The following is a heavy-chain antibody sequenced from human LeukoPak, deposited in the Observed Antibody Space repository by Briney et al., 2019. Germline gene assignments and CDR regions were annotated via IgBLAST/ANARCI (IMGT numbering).Heavy chain of an antibody. J-gene: IGHJ5*02. CDR3: ARAMVRGVIWFDP. V-gene: IGHV1-2*06. D-gene: IGHD3-10*01. CDR2: INPNSGGT. Sequence: AAVKVSCKGSGYTFTGYYMHWVRQAPGQGGEWMGRINPNSGGTNYVQKFQGRVTINRERSISTAYMELSRLRSDDTAVYYCARAMVRGVIWFDPWGQGTLVTVSS. CDR1: GYTFTGYY.